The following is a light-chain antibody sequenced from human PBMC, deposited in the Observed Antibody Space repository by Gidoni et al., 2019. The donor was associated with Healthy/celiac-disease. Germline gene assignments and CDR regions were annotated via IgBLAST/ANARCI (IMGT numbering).Light chain of an antibody. V-gene: IGKV1-5*03. CDR1: QSISSW. Sequence: IQMPQSPSTLSASVWDRVTITCRSSQSISSWLAWYQQKPGKAPKLLIYKASSLESGVPSRFSGSGSWTDFTLTISSLQPDDFATYYCQKYNSYPLTFXGXTKVEIK. CDR3: QKYNSYPLT. CDR2: KAS. J-gene: IGKJ4*01.